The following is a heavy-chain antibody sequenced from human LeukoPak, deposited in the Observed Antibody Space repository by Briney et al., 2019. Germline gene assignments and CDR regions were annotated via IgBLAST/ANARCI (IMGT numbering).Heavy chain of an antibody. CDR1: GGSISSSSYY. CDR3: ARESLTGYYTMNYYYYMDV. CDR2: IYYSGST. Sequence: PSETLSLTCTVSGGSISSSSYYWGWIRQPPGKGLEWIGSIYYSGSTYYNPSLKSRVTISVDTSKNQFSLKLSSVTAADTAVYYCARESLTGYYTMNYYYYMDVWGKGTTVTVSS. V-gene: IGHV4-39*07. J-gene: IGHJ6*03. D-gene: IGHD3-9*01.